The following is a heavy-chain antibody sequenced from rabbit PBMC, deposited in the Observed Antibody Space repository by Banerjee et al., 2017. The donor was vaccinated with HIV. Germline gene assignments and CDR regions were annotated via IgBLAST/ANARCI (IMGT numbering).Heavy chain of an antibody. V-gene: IGHV1S45*01. Sequence: FSSSYWICWVRQAPGKGLEWIACTDAGSSGSTYYASWAKGRFTISKTSSTTVTLQMTSLTAADTATYFCARDLAGVIGWNFNLWGPGTLVTVS. J-gene: IGHJ4*01. D-gene: IGHD4-1*01. CDR2: TDAGSSGST. CDR1: FSSSYW. CDR3: ARDLAGVIGWNFNL.